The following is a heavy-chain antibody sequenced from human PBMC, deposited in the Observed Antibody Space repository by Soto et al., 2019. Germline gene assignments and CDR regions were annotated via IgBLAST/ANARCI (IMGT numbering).Heavy chain of an antibody. Sequence: QVQLVQSGAEVKKPGASVKVSCKVSGYTLTELSMHWVRQAPGKGLEWMGGFDPEDGETIYAQKFQGRVTMTEDTSTDTAYMELSSLRSEDTAVYYCATVYYDSSGYKGQGAFDIWGQGTMVTVSS. CDR1: GYTLTELS. V-gene: IGHV1-24*01. J-gene: IGHJ3*02. CDR2: FDPEDGET. D-gene: IGHD3-22*01. CDR3: ATVYYDSSGYKGQGAFDI.